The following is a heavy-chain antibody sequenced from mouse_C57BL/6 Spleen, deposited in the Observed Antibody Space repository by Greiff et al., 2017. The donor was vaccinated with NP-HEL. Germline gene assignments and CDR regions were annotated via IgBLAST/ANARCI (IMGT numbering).Heavy chain of an antibody. CDR2: IYIGNGYT. CDR1: GYTFTSYG. Sequence: DVKLQESGAELVRPGSSVKMSCKTSGYTFTSYGINWVKQRPGQGLEWIGYIYIGNGYTEYNEKFKGKATLTSDTSSSTAYMQLSSLTSEDSAIYFCARPAYYYGSRDYFDYWGQGTTLTVSS. CDR3: ARPAYYYGSRDYFDY. D-gene: IGHD1-1*01. J-gene: IGHJ2*01. V-gene: IGHV1-58*01.